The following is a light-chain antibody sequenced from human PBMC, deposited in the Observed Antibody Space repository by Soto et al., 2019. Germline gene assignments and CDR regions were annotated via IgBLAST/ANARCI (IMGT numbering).Light chain of an antibody. Sequence: QLVLTQSTSASASLGASVNLTCTLSSGHSNYAIAWHQQQPEKGPRYFMNVNSDGSHTKGDGIPDRFSGSSSGADRYLTISSLQSEAEADYYCQTWGTGIPVFGGGTKLTVL. J-gene: IGLJ3*02. CDR2: VNSDGSH. CDR1: SGHSNYA. V-gene: IGLV4-69*02. CDR3: QTWGTGIPV.